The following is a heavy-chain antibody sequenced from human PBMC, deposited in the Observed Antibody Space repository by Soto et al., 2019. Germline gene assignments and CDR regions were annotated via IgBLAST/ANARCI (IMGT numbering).Heavy chain of an antibody. V-gene: IGHV4-39*01. Sequence: SETLSLTCNVSGGSISSGGYYWNWIRQPPGKGLEWIGSIFHSGSTYYNPSLKSRVTISVDTSKDQFSLKLSSVTAADTAVYYCARHFEQWLVRGFDYWGQGTLVTVSS. CDR1: GGSISSGGYY. D-gene: IGHD6-19*01. CDR2: IFHSGST. CDR3: ARHFEQWLVRGFDY. J-gene: IGHJ4*02.